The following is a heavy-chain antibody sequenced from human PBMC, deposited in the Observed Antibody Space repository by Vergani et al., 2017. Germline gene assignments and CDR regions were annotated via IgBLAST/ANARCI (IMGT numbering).Heavy chain of an antibody. CDR2: IWYDGSNK. CDR1: GFTFSSYG. D-gene: IGHD3-16*01. J-gene: IGHJ6*03. V-gene: IGHV3-33*08. Sequence: VQLVESGGGLVKPGGSLRLSCAASGFTFSSYGMHWVRQAPGKGLEWVAVIWYDGSNKYYADSVKGRFTISRDNSKNTLYLQMNSLRAEDTAVYYCARGGTFVSGYYYYMDVWGKGTTVTVSS. CDR3: ARGGTFVSGYYYYMDV.